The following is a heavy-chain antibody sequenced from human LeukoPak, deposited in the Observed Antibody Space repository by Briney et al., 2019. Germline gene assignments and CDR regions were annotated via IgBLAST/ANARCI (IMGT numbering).Heavy chain of an antibody. V-gene: IGHV7-4-1*02. CDR3: ARVHRRSGSYYNGFGY. CDR1: GYTLTSYA. CDR2: INTDTGNP. J-gene: IGHJ4*02. D-gene: IGHD3-10*01. Sequence: GASVKVSCKASGYTLTSYAMNWVRQAPGQGLEWMGWINTDTGNPTYAQGFTGRFVFSLDTSVSTAYLQISSLKAEDTAVYYCARVHRRSGSYYNGFGYWGQGTLVTVSS.